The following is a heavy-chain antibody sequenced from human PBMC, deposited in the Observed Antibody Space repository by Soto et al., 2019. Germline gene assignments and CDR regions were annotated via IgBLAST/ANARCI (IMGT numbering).Heavy chain of an antibody. CDR3: ATSSPRYYYGSGSYLLDY. V-gene: IGHV4-31*03. D-gene: IGHD3-10*01. J-gene: IGHJ4*02. CDR2: IYYSGST. CDR1: GGSISSGGYY. Sequence: PSETLSLTCTVSGGSISSGGYYWSWIRQHPGKGLEWIGYIYYSGSTYYNPSLKSRVTISVDTSKNQFSLKLSSVTAADTAVYYCATSSPRYYYGSGSYLLDYWGQGTLVTVSS.